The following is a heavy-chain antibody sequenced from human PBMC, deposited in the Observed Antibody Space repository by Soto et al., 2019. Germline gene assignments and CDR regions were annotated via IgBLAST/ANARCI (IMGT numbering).Heavy chain of an antibody. J-gene: IGHJ6*02. CDR1: GGSISSYY. CDR3: ARQGFGPLHGLVDV. V-gene: IGHV4-59*08. Sequence: QVQLQESGPGLVKPSETLSLSCTVSGGSISSYYWSWFRQSPGKRMEWIGYVHHSWGSSYNPSLQSRVAISLAPSKSKFSLKVTSVPATDTAVYYCARQGFGPLHGLVDVWGQGTTVTVSS. CDR2: VHHSWGS. D-gene: IGHD3-10*01.